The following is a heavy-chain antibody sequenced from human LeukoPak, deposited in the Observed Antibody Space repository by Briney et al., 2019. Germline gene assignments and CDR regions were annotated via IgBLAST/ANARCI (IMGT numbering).Heavy chain of an antibody. J-gene: IGHJ4*02. CDR3: AKPDTPLYDSSGYHPYYFDY. Sequence: GGSLRLSCAASGFTFDDYAMHWVRQAPGKGLEWVSGISWNSGSTGYADSVKGRFTISRDNAKNSLYLQMNSLRAEDTALYYCAKPDTPLYDSSGYHPYYFDYWGQGTLVTVSS. CDR2: ISWNSGST. CDR1: GFTFDDYA. V-gene: IGHV3-9*01. D-gene: IGHD3-22*01.